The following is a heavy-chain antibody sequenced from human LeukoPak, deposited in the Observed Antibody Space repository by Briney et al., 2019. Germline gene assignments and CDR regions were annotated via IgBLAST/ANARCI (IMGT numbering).Heavy chain of an antibody. D-gene: IGHD6-13*01. CDR2: ISGSGGSA. CDR1: GFTFSSYA. CDR3: ARDSQGSSSWGFLWYYYGMDV. Sequence: GGSLRLSCAASGFTFSSYAMSWVRQAPGKGLEWVSAISGSGGSAYYADSVKGRFTISRDNSKNMLYLQMNSLRAEDTAVYYCARDSQGSSSWGFLWYYYGMDVWGQGTTVTVSS. V-gene: IGHV3-23*01. J-gene: IGHJ6*02.